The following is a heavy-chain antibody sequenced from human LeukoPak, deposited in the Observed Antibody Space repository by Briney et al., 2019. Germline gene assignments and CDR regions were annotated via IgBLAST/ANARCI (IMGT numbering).Heavy chain of an antibody. Sequence: ASVKVSCKASGYTFTDYYMHWVRQAPGQGLEWMGWINPNSGGTNYAQNFQGRVTITRDTSISTAYMELNRLRSDDTAVYYCARDGGPMIVVVITGDFDYWGQGTLVTVSS. CDR1: GYTFTDYY. CDR3: ARDGGPMIVVVITGDFDY. D-gene: IGHD3-22*01. CDR2: INPNSGGT. J-gene: IGHJ4*02. V-gene: IGHV1-2*02.